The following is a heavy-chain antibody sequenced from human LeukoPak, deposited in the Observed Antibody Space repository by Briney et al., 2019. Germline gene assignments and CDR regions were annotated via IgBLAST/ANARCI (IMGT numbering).Heavy chain of an antibody. J-gene: IGHJ4*02. D-gene: IGHD1-26*01. Sequence: GESLKISCKGSGYNFTDYWIGWVRQMPGKGLEWMTIINPRDSDTRYSPSFQGQVTISVDKSINTAYLQWSSLKASDTAMYYCARQGIGVAADYWGQGTLVTVSS. CDR1: GYNFTDYW. CDR3: ARQGIGVAADY. CDR2: INPRDSDT. V-gene: IGHV5-51*01.